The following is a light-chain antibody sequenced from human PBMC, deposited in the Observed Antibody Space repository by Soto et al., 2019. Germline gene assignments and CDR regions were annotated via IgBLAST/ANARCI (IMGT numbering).Light chain of an antibody. J-gene: IGLJ3*02. CDR3: SSYTISSTRV. CDR1: SSDIGSYNF. V-gene: IGLV2-14*01. CDR2: DVS. Sequence: QSALTQPASVSGSPGQSITISCTGTSSDIGSYNFISWYQQHPGKAPKLMIYDVSNRPSGVSTRFSGSKSGNTASLTISGLQAEDEADYYCSSYTISSTRVFGGGTKLTVL.